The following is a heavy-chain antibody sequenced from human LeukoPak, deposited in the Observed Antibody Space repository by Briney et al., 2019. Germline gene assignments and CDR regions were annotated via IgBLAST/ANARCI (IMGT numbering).Heavy chain of an antibody. J-gene: IGHJ4*02. D-gene: IGHD2-15*01. CDR3: ARLSTSATYFEF. V-gene: IGHV5-51*01. Sequence: PGESLKISWKGPGYSFIRNWIGWVRQMPGKGLEWMAIIYPGDSGTRYSPSFQGQVTISADKSISTAHLQWSSLTASDTAMYYCARLSTSATYFEFWGQGTLVTVSS. CDR1: GYSFIRNW. CDR2: IYPGDSGT.